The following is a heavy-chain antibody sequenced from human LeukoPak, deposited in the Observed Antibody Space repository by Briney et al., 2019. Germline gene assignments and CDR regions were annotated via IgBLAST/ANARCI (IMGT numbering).Heavy chain of an antibody. V-gene: IGHV3-23*01. CDR2: ISGSDGTT. J-gene: IGHJ4*02. D-gene: IGHD1-1*01. Sequence: GGSLRLSCAASGFTFSSYAMSWVRQAPGKVLDWVSSISGSDGTTYYADSVKGRFTISRDNSKYTLSLQMNSLRTEDTAVYYCAKVDNWKYGHHDFWGQGTLVTVSS. CDR1: GFTFSSYA. CDR3: AKVDNWKYGHHDF.